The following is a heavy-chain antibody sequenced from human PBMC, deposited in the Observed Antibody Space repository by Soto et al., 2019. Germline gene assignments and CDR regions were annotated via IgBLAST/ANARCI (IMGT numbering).Heavy chain of an antibody. V-gene: IGHV1-46*01. Sequence: ASVKVSCKPSGYTFTSYYMHWVRQAPGQGLEWMGIINPSGGSTSYAQKFQGRVTMTRDTSTSTVYMELSSLRSEDTAVYYCARDHQNYYDSSGYYFGYWGQGTLVTVSS. D-gene: IGHD3-22*01. J-gene: IGHJ4*02. CDR1: GYTFTSYY. CDR2: INPSGGST. CDR3: ARDHQNYYDSSGYYFGY.